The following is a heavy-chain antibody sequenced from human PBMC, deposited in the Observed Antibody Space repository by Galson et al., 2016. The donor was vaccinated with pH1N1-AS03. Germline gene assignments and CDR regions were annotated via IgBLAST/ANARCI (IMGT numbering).Heavy chain of an antibody. Sequence: SVKVSCKASGGTFNSNAISWVRQAPGHGLEWMGGIIPIFGTTNYAQKFQGRVTITADKSTSTAYMELRSLRSDDTAVYYCARAMVPTTYYGMDVWGQGTTVTVSS. CDR3: ARAMVPTTYYGMDV. CDR2: IIPIFGTT. CDR1: GGTFNSNA. J-gene: IGHJ6*02. D-gene: IGHD4/OR15-4a*01. V-gene: IGHV1-69*06.